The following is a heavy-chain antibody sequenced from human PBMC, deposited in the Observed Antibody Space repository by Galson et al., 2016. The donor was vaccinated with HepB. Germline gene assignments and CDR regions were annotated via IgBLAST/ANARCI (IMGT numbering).Heavy chain of an antibody. D-gene: IGHD3-16*01. CDR3: AKDNPLSPGAFDY. V-gene: IGHV3-43*01. CDR1: GFTFGDYT. J-gene: IGHJ4*02. CDR2: ITWSGGDT. Sequence: SLRLPCAASGFTFGDYTMHWVRQTPEKGLEWVSLITWSGGDTYYAASVKGRFTISRDNSKNSLYLQMNSLGTEDTALYYCAKDNPLSPGAFDYWGQGTLVTVSS.